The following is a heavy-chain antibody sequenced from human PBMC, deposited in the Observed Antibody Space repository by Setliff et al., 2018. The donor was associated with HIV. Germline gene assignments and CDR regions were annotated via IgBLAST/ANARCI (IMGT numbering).Heavy chain of an antibody. J-gene: IGHJ3*02. D-gene: IGHD3-3*01. CDR2: INPSGGST. V-gene: IGHV1-46*01. CDR3: ARGYYNFWSGYYDSRFPNPIDAFDI. Sequence: ASVMVSCKASGYTFTSYYMHWVRQAPGQGLEWMGIINPSGGSTSYAQKFQGRVTMTTDTPTSTAYMELRSLRSDDTAVYYCARGYYNFWSGYYDSRFPNPIDAFDIWGQGTMVTVSS. CDR1: GYTFTSYY.